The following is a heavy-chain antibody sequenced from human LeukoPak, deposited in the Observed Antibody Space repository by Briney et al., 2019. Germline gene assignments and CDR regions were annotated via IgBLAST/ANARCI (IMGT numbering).Heavy chain of an antibody. Sequence: SETLSLTCTVSGGSINSYYWSWIRQPAGKGLEWIGRIYTSGSTNYNPSLKSRVTMSVDTSKNQFSLKLSSVTAADTAVYYCARGALEYNSLNWFDPWGQGTLVIVSS. J-gene: IGHJ5*02. D-gene: IGHD6-6*01. CDR1: GGSINSYY. V-gene: IGHV4-4*07. CDR3: ARGALEYNSLNWFDP. CDR2: IYTSGST.